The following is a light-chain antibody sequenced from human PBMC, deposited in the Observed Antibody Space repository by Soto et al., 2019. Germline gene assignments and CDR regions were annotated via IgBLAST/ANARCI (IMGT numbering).Light chain of an antibody. J-gene: IGKJ5*01. Sequence: DIQMTQSPSTVSASVGDRVTITCRASQNINSNLNWYQQKPGKAPMLLIYGASILQSGVPSRFGGSGSGTDFTLTISSLQPEDFATYYCQQSYSMPPITFGQGTRLEIK. CDR1: QNINSN. CDR2: GAS. V-gene: IGKV1-39*01. CDR3: QQSYSMPPIT.